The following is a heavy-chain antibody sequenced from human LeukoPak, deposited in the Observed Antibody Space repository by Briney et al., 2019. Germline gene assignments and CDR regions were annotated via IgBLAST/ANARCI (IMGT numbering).Heavy chain of an antibody. CDR1: GYTFSSYW. CDR3: ARRKYQLLSAFDI. J-gene: IGHJ3*02. CDR2: IYPGDSDT. V-gene: IGHV5-51*01. D-gene: IGHD2-2*01. Sequence: GESLKISCKGAGYTFSSYWIGWVRQMPGKGLEWMGSIYPGDSDTGYSPSFQGQVTFSADESISTAYLRWSRLKASDTAIYYCARRKYQLLSAFDIWGQGTMVTVSS.